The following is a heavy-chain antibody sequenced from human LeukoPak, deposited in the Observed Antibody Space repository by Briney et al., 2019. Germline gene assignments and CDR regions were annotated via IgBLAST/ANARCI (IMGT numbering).Heavy chain of an antibody. CDR3: AREYYDFWSGYYYYYHGMDV. V-gene: IGHV3-9*01. D-gene: IGHD3-3*01. CDR2: ISWNSGSI. CDR1: GFIFNNYA. J-gene: IGHJ6*02. Sequence: GGSLRLSCAGSGFIFNNYAMHWVRQPPGKGLEWVSSISWNSGSIDYADSVKGRFTISRDNAKNSLYLQMNSLRAEDTAVYYCAREYYDFWSGYYYYYHGMDVWGQGTTVTVSS.